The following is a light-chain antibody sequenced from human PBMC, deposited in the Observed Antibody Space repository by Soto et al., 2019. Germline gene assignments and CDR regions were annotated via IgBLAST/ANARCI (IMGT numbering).Light chain of an antibody. Sequence: DIQMTQSPSSLSASVGDRVTITCRASQRISSYLNWFQQKPGKAPKLLIYAASSLDSGVPSRFSGSEFGTDFTLTISSLQPEDFATYYCHQSYTTPYTFGQGTKLEIK. V-gene: IGKV1-39*01. CDR2: AAS. CDR1: QRISSY. CDR3: HQSYTTPYT. J-gene: IGKJ2*01.